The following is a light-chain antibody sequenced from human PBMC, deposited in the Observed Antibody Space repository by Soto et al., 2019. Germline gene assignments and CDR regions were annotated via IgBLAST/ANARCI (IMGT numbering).Light chain of an antibody. CDR3: QQYGSLPYI. CDR2: AAS. Sequence: DIQMTQSPSSLSASVGDRVTITCQASQDISNHLNWYQLQPGEAPKLLIYAASNLETGVPSRFSGGGSGTDFTFTISSLQPEDIAIYYCQQYGSLPYIFGQGTKLAIK. V-gene: IGKV1-33*01. CDR1: QDISNH. J-gene: IGKJ2*01.